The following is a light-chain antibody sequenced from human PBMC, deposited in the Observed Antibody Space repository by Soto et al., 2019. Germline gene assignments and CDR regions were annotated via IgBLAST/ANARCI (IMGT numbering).Light chain of an antibody. Sequence: QSVLTQPASVSGSPGQSITISCTGTSSDVGGYNYVSWYQQHPGKAPRFMIYEVSNRPSGVSNRFSGSKSGTTAPLTISGLQADDEAAYYCCSYTTRSTWVFGGGTKLTVL. CDR1: SSDVGGYNY. CDR2: EVS. CDR3: CSYTTRSTWV. J-gene: IGLJ3*02. V-gene: IGLV2-14*01.